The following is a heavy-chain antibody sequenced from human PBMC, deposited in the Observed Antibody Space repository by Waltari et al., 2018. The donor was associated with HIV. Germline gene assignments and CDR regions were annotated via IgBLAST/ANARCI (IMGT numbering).Heavy chain of an antibody. V-gene: IGHV4-34*01. CDR3: AYSYLTGSILHPF. D-gene: IGHD3-9*01. J-gene: IGHJ4*01. CDR1: GGSFSGYY. CDR2: INHSGTT. Sequence: QEQLQQWGAGLLQPSETLSLTCAVYGGSFSGYYLNWVRQPPGKGLEWIGEINHSGTTNYNPSLKSRVTMSVDTSKRQFSLKLNSVTAADTAVYFCAYSYLTGSILHPFWGQGTLVTVSS.